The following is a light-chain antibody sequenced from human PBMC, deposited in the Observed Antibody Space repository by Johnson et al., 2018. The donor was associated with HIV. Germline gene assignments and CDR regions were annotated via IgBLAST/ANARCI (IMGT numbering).Light chain of an antibody. J-gene: IGLJ1*01. Sequence: QPVLTQPPSVSAAPGQKVTISCSGSSSNIGNNYVSWYQQLPGTAPKLLIYENNKRPSGIPDRFSGSKSGTSVTLAITGLQTGDEADYYCGTWDSSLSAHYVFGTGTTISVL. CDR3: GTWDSSLSAHYV. CDR2: ENN. V-gene: IGLV1-51*02. CDR1: SSNIGNNY.